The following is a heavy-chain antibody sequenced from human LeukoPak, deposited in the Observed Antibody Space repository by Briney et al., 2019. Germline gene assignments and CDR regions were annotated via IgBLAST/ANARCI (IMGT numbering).Heavy chain of an antibody. Sequence: SETLSLTCAVYGGSFSGYYWSWIRQPPGKGLEWMGEINHSGSTNYNPSLKSRVTISVDTSKNQFSLKLSSVTAADTAVYYCARIRITMVRRGYYYYGMDVWGQGTTVTVSS. J-gene: IGHJ6*02. CDR3: ARIRITMVRRGYYYYGMDV. CDR2: INHSGST. D-gene: IGHD3-10*01. CDR1: GGSFSGYY. V-gene: IGHV4-34*01.